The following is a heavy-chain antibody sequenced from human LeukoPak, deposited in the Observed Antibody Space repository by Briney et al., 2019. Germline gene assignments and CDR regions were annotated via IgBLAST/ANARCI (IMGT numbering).Heavy chain of an antibody. D-gene: IGHD3-9*01. V-gene: IGHV3-23*01. Sequence: GGSLRLSCAASGFTFSNYAMSWVRQAPGKGLDWVSAITGSGGNTYYADSVKGRFTISRDNSKNTLYLQMNSLRAEDTTVYYCAKWGDYDVLTGYYVSDYWGQGALVTVSS. J-gene: IGHJ4*02. CDR2: ITGSGGNT. CDR3: AKWGDYDVLTGYYVSDY. CDR1: GFTFSNYA.